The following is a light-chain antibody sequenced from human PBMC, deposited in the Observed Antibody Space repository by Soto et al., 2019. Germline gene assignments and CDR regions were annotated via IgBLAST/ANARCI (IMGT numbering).Light chain of an antibody. Sequence: QSALTQPASVSGSPGQSITISCTGTSSGVGGYNYVSWYQQHPGRAPKLIIYDVTNRPSGISNRFSGSKSGNTASLTISGLQTEDEADYYCISFTSRHIYVFGTGTKVTVL. CDR3: ISFTSRHIYV. CDR2: DVT. V-gene: IGLV2-14*03. J-gene: IGLJ1*01. CDR1: SSGVGGYNY.